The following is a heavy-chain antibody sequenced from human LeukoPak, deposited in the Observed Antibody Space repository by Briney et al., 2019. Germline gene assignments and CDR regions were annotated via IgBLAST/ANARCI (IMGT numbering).Heavy chain of an antibody. Sequence: PSEALSLTCTVSGGSISSSSYYWGWIRQPPGKGLEWVGRIYYTGSTYYNPSLKSRVTISVDTSKNQFSLKLSSVTAADTAVYFCARNRYYYDSRSYGVPNWFDPWGQGTLVTVSS. J-gene: IGHJ5*02. V-gene: IGHV4-39*01. D-gene: IGHD3-10*01. CDR1: GGSISSSSYY. CDR2: IYYTGST. CDR3: ARNRYYYDSRSYGVPNWFDP.